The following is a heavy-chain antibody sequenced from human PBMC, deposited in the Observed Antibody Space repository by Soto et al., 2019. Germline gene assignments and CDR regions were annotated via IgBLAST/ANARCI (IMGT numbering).Heavy chain of an antibody. Sequence: SETLSLTCAVYGGSFSGYYWSWIRQPPGKGLEWIGYIHYRGSTYYDPSLKSRVTISLDTSKNQFSLKLSSVTAADTAVYYCAREAATDAFDIWGQGTMVTVSS. CDR1: GGSFSGYY. D-gene: IGHD2-15*01. CDR3: AREAATDAFDI. CDR2: IHYRGST. J-gene: IGHJ3*02. V-gene: IGHV4-34*01.